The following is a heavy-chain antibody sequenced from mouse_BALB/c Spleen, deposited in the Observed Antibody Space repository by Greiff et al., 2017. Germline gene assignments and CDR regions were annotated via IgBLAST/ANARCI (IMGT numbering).Heavy chain of an antibody. CDR1: GFNIKDTY. CDR3: ARSPAYYSFDY. CDR2: IDPANGNT. D-gene: IGHD2-12*01. J-gene: IGHJ2*01. Sequence: EVQLQESGAELVKPGASVKLSCTASGFNIKDTYMHWVKQRPEQGLEWIGRIDPANGNTKYDPKFQGKATITADTSSNTAYLQLSSLTSEDTAVYYCARSPAYYSFDYWGQGTTLTVSS. V-gene: IGHV14-3*02.